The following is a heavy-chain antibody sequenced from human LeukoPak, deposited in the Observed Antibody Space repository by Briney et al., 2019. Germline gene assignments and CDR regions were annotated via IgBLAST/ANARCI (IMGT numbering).Heavy chain of an antibody. D-gene: IGHD2-21*01. Sequence: GGSLRLSCAASGFTFSSYSMNWVRQAPGKGLEWVGRIKPKTDGETTEYTAPVKDRFSISRDDSKSMMYLQMNSLKTEDTAVYYCITPLPYSAQGGQGTLVTVSS. CDR2: IKPKTDGETT. CDR1: GFTFSSYS. V-gene: IGHV3-15*07. J-gene: IGHJ4*02. CDR3: ITPLPYSAQ.